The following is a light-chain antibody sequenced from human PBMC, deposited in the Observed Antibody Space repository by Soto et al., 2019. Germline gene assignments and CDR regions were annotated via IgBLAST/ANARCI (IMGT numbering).Light chain of an antibody. CDR2: EVS. Sequence: QSVLTQPPSASWSPGQSVTISCTGTSSDVGVYNYVSWYQQHPGKAPKLMIYEVSKRPSGVPDRFSGSKSGNTASLTVSGLQAEDEADYYCISYAGSNLLYVFGTGTKVTVL. V-gene: IGLV2-8*01. CDR3: ISYAGSNLLYV. CDR1: SSDVGVYNY. J-gene: IGLJ1*01.